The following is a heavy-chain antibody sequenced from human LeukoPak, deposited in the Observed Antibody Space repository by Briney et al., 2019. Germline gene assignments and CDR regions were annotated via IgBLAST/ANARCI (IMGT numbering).Heavy chain of an antibody. Sequence: SETLSLTCTVSGYSISSGYYWGWIRQPPGKGLAWIGSIYYSGSTYYNPSLKSRVTISVDTSKNQFSLKLSSVTAADTAVYYCARNYYDSSGFYYYYYMDVWGKGTTVTISS. D-gene: IGHD3-22*01. CDR1: GYSISSGYY. CDR2: IYYSGST. CDR3: ARNYYDSSGFYYYYYMDV. V-gene: IGHV4-38-2*02. J-gene: IGHJ6*03.